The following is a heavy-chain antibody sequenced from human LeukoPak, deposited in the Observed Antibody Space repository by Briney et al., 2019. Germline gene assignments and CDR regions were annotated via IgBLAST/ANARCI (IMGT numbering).Heavy chain of an antibody. J-gene: IGHJ6*02. Sequence: GXSLKISCKGSGYSFTSYWIGWVRQMPGKGLEWMGIIYPGDSDTRYSPSFQGQVTISADKSISTAYLQWSSLKASDTAMYYCASPTAMASSGMDVWGQGTTVTVSS. V-gene: IGHV5-51*01. D-gene: IGHD5-18*01. CDR3: ASPTAMASSGMDV. CDR2: IYPGDSDT. CDR1: GYSFTSYW.